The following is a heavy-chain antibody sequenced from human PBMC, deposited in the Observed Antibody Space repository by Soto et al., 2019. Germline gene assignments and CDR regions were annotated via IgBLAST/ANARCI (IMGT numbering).Heavy chain of an antibody. CDR2: INHSGST. J-gene: IGHJ6*03. CDR1: GGSFSGYY. V-gene: IGHV4-34*01. CDR3: ARDDKQLPYYYYYMDV. Sequence: SETLSLTCAVYGGSFSGYYWSWIRQPPGKGLEWIGEINHSGSTNYNPSLKSRVTISVDTSKNQFSLKLSSVTAADTAVYYCARDDKQLPYYYYYMDVWGKGTTVTVSS. D-gene: IGHD2-2*01.